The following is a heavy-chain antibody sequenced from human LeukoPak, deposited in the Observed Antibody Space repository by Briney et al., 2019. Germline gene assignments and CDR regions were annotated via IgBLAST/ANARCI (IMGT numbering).Heavy chain of an antibody. Sequence: ASVEVSCKASGYTFTSYAMHWVRQAPGQRLEWMGWINAGNGNTKYSQKFQGRVTITRDTSASTAYMELSSLRSEDTAVYYCARGSTSDWSLDHWGQETLVTISS. CDR2: INAGNGNT. CDR3: ARGSTSDWSLDH. CDR1: GYTFTSYA. D-gene: IGHD3-9*01. J-gene: IGHJ4*02. V-gene: IGHV1-3*01.